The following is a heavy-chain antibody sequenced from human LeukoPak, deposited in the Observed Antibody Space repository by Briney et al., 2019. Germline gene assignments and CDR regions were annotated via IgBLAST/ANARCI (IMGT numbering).Heavy chain of an antibody. CDR3: ARTQSQSGSYRYYFGY. V-gene: IGHV4-61*08. Sequence: PSETLSLTCTVSGASVGSVGYHWSWIRQPPGGGLEWIGYIYYISNTNYNPSLKSRVTMSVDPSKNQFSLKLNSVTAADTAVYYCARTQSQSGSYRYYFGYWGQGTLVTVSS. CDR1: GASVGSVGYH. J-gene: IGHJ4*02. CDR2: IYYISNT. D-gene: IGHD1-26*01.